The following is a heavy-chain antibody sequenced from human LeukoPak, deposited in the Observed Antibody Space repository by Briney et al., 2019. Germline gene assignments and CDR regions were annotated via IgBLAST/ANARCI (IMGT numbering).Heavy chain of an antibody. V-gene: IGHV5-51*01. Sequence: GESLKISCKGSGYSFTSYWIGWVRQMPGKGLEWMGIIYPGDSDTRYSPSFQGQVTISADKSISTAYLQWSSLKASDTAMYYCARRLRYFDWLPYDAFDIWGQGTMVTVSS. CDR3: ARRLRYFDWLPYDAFDI. J-gene: IGHJ3*02. CDR2: IYPGDSDT. CDR1: GYSFTSYW. D-gene: IGHD3-9*01.